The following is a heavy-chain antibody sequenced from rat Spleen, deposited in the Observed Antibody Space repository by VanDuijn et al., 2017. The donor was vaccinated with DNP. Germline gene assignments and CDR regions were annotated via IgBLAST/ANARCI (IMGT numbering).Heavy chain of an antibody. Sequence: EVQLVESGGGLVQPGRSMKLSCAASGFTFSNYDMAWVRQAPKKGLEWVATISYDGSSTYYRDSVKGRFTISRDNAKSTLYLQMDSLRSEDTATYYCTTTEDFDYWGQGVMVTVSS. J-gene: IGHJ2*01. CDR2: ISYDGSST. D-gene: IGHD1-11*01. V-gene: IGHV5-7*01. CDR3: TTTEDFDY. CDR1: GFTFSNYD.